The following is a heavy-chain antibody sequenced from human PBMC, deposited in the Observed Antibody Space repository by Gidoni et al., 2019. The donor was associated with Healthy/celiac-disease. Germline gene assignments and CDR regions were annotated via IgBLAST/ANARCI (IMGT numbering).Heavy chain of an antibody. V-gene: IGHV4-31*03. CDR3: ARGEFVVRGGAVED. Sequence: QVQLQESGPRLVKPSQTLSLTFTISGGSISRGGYYWSWIRQHPGKGLEWIGYIYYSGSTYYNPSLKSRVTISVDTSKNQFSLKLSSVTAADTAVYYCARGEFVVRGGAVEDWGQGTLVTVSS. D-gene: IGHD3-10*01. CDR1: GGSISRGGYY. J-gene: IGHJ4*02. CDR2: IYYSGST.